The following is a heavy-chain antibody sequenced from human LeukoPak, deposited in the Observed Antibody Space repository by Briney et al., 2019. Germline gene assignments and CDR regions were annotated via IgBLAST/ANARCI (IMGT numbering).Heavy chain of an antibody. D-gene: IGHD3-10*01. CDR3: ARDGRHYYGSGNYYSKDAFDI. V-gene: IGHV3-23*01. CDR2: ISGSGGST. Sequence: GGSLRLSCAASGFTFSSYAMSWVRQAPGKGLEWVSSISGSGGSTYYADSMKGRFTISRDNAKNSLYLQMNSLRAEDTAVYYCARDGRHYYGSGNYYSKDAFDIWGQGTMVTVSS. CDR1: GFTFSSYA. J-gene: IGHJ3*02.